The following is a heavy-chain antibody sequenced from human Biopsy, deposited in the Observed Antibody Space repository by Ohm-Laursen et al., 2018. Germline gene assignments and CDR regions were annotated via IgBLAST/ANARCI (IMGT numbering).Heavy chain of an antibody. CDR1: GGSTSSYY. Sequence: SETLSLTCTVSGGSTSSYYWNWIRQPPGKGLEWIGFIYYTGTTNYNPSLKGRVTISVDTSKHQFSLRLTSATAADTAVYYCARGGFGLDGYNSPWGRGTLVIVSS. CDR2: IYYTGTT. V-gene: IGHV4-59*01. D-gene: IGHD5-24*01. J-gene: IGHJ5*02. CDR3: ARGGFGLDGYNSP.